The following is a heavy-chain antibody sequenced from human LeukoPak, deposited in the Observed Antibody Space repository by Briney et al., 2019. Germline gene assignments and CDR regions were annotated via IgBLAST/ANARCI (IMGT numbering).Heavy chain of an antibody. CDR2: IYYSGST. J-gene: IGHJ4*02. Sequence: SETLSLTCTVSGGSISSYYWSWIRQPPGKGLEWIGYIYYSGSTNYNPSLKSRVTISLDTSKNQFSLKLSSVTAADTAVYYCARGVGNYDILTGYSYYFGYWGQGILVTVSS. D-gene: IGHD3-9*01. CDR1: GGSISSYY. CDR3: ARGVGNYDILTGYSYYFGY. V-gene: IGHV4-59*01.